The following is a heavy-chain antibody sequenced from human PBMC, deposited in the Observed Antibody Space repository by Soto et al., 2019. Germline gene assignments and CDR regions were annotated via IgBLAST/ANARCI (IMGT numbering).Heavy chain of an antibody. CDR1: GVSIISDD. CDR2: ISYSGST. CDR3: SRVLSGSSLFDY. D-gene: IGHD1-26*01. V-gene: IGHV4-59*01. Sequence: SETLSLTCTVAGVSIISDDWRWIRQPPGKGLEWIGYISYSGSTNYNPSLKSLVTISVDTSKNQFSLKLFSVTAADTAVYYCSRVLSGSSLFDYWGQGTLVTVSS. J-gene: IGHJ4*02.